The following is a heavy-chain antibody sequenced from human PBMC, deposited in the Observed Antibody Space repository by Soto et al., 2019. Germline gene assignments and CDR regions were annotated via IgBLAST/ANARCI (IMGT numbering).Heavy chain of an antibody. CDR3: VRAPGRFWSGKHYGMDV. J-gene: IGHJ6*02. CDR2: IIPIFGTA. Sequence: QVPLVQSGAEMKKPGSSVKVSCKASGGTFSSYSISWVRQAPGQGLEWMGGIIPIFGTAHYAQKFLGRVTISADESTSTAYMELSTLRSEDTAVYYCVRAPGRFWSGKHYGMDVWGQGATVTVSS. V-gene: IGHV1-69*01. CDR1: GGTFSSYS. D-gene: IGHD3-3*01.